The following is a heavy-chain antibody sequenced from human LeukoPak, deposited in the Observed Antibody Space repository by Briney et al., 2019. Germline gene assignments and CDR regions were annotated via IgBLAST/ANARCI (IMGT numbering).Heavy chain of an antibody. J-gene: IGHJ4*02. Sequence: PSETLSLTCAVYGGSFSGYYWSWIRQPPGKGLEWIGEINHSGSTNYNPSLKSRVTISVDTSKNQFSLKLNSVTAADTTVYYCARDFRGISDYWGQGTLVAVFS. V-gene: IGHV4-34*01. D-gene: IGHD1-26*01. CDR1: GGSFSGYY. CDR2: INHSGST. CDR3: ARDFRGISDY.